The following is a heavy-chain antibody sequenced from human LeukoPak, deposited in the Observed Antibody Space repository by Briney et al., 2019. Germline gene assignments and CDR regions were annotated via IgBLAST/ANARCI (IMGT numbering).Heavy chain of an antibody. D-gene: IGHD6-13*01. CDR1: GGSISSYY. V-gene: IGHV4-59*01. J-gene: IGHJ4*02. CDR2: IYYSGST. CDR3: ARARYSSNVDY. Sequence: SGTLSLTCTVSGGSISSYYWSWIRQTPGKGLEWIGYIYYSGSTNYNPSFKSRVTISVDTSKNQFSLKLSSVTAADTAVYYCARARYSSNVDYWGQGTLVTVSS.